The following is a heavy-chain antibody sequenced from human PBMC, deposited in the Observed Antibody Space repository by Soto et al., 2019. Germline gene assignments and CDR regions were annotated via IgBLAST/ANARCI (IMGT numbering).Heavy chain of an antibody. J-gene: IGHJ4*02. CDR2: ISYDGSNT. CDR1: GFTFSSYG. Sequence: QVQLVESGGGVVQPGRSLRLSCVASGFTFSSYGMHWVRQAPGKGLEWVAIISYDGSNTYYADSVKGRFTISRDNSKNELYLQMNSLSAEDTSVYYCAKEGGLSGSYYISSSYYFDYWGQGTLVTVSS. V-gene: IGHV3-30*18. D-gene: IGHD1-26*01. CDR3: AKEGGLSGSYYISSSYYFDY.